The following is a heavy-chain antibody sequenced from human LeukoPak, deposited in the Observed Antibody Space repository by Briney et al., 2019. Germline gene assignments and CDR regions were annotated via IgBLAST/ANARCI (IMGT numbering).Heavy chain of an antibody. V-gene: IGHV5-51*01. CDR2: IYPGDSDT. CDR3: ARGPATHGLY. D-gene: IGHD5-12*01. J-gene: IGHJ4*02. Sequence: GESLKTSCKGSGYSFTDYWIGWVRQLPGKGLEWMGIIYPGDSDTRYSPSFQGQVTIPADKSISTAYLQWSSLKASDTAMYYCARGPATHGLYWGQGTLVTVSS. CDR1: GYSFTDYW.